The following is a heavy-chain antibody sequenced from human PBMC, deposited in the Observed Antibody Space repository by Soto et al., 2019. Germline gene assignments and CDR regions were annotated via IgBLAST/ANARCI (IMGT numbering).Heavy chain of an antibody. D-gene: IGHD2-2*01. V-gene: IGHV3-23*01. CDR2: ISGSGGST. CDR1: GFTFSSYA. Sequence: PGGSLRLSCAASGFTFSSYAMSWVRQAPGKGLEWVSAISGSGGSTYYADSVKGRFTISRDNSKNTLYLQMNSLRAEDTAVYYCAFQLLSIHAFDIWGQGTMVTVSS. J-gene: IGHJ3*02. CDR3: AFQLLSIHAFDI.